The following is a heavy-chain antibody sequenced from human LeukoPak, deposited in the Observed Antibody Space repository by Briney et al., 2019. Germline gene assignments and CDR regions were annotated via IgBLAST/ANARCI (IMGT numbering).Heavy chain of an antibody. D-gene: IGHD4-17*01. J-gene: IGHJ4*02. V-gene: IGHV1-18*01. CDR1: GYTFTSYG. Sequence: ASVKVSCKASGYTFTSYGISWVRQAPGQGLEWMGWISAYNGNTNYAQKFQGRVTMTRDTSISTAYMELSRLRSDDTAVYYCARYHWTDYGDYPYWGQGTLVTVSS. CDR2: ISAYNGNT. CDR3: ARYHWTDYGDYPY.